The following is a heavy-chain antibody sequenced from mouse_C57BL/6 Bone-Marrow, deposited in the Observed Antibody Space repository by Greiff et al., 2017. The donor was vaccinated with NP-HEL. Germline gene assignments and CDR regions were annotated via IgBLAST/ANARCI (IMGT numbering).Heavy chain of an antibody. D-gene: IGHD2-1*01. V-gene: IGHV5-4*01. J-gene: IGHJ4*01. Sequence: EVHLVESGGGLVKPGGSLKLSCAASGFTFSSYAMSWVRQTPEKRLEWVATISDGGSYTYYPDNVKGRFTISRDNAKNNLYLQMSHLKSEDTAMYYCARDRGNYEGDYWGQGTSVTVSS. CDR1: GFTFSSYA. CDR3: ARDRGNYEGDY. CDR2: ISDGGSYT.